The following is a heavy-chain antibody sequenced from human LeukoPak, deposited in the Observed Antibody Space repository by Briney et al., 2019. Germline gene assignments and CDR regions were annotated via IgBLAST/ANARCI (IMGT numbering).Heavy chain of an antibody. Sequence: ASVKVSCKASGYTFTSYGISWVRQAPGQGLEWMGWISAYNGNTNYAQKLQGRVTMTTDTSTSAAYMELRSLRSDDTAVYYCAALWFGRTDAFDIWGQGTMVTVSS. CDR3: AALWFGRTDAFDI. D-gene: IGHD3-10*01. J-gene: IGHJ3*02. CDR1: GYTFTSYG. CDR2: ISAYNGNT. V-gene: IGHV1-18*01.